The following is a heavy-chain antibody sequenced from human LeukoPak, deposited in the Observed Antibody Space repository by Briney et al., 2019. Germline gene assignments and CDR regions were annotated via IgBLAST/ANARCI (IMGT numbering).Heavy chain of an antibody. J-gene: IGHJ4*02. Sequence: ASVKVSCKASGYTFTSYGISWVRQAPGQGLEWMGWISAYNGNTNYAQKLQGRVTMTTDTSTSTAYMELRSLRSEDTAVYYCARSSTGVATIMSAYWGQGALVTVSS. CDR3: ARSSTGVATIMSAY. V-gene: IGHV1-18*01. CDR1: GYTFTSYG. CDR2: ISAYNGNT. D-gene: IGHD5-24*01.